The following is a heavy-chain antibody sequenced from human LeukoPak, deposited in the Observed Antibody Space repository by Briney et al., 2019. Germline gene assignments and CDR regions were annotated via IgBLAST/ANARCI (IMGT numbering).Heavy chain of an antibody. CDR2: INHSGST. CDR1: GGSFSGYY. V-gene: IGHV4-34*01. J-gene: IGHJ4*02. D-gene: IGHD3-16*02. Sequence: PSETLSLTCAVYGGSFSGYYWSWIRQPPGKGLEWIGEINHSGSTNYNPSLKSRVTISVDTSKNQFSLKLSSVTAADTAVYYCARGAYDYIWGSYHQYYYFDYWGQGTLVTVSS. CDR3: ARGAYDYIWGSYHQYYYFDY.